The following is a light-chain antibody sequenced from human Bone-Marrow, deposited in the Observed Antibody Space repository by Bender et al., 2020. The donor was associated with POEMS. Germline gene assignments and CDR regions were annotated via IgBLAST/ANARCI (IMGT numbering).Light chain of an antibody. CDR3: QVWDTSSDHPGV. Sequence: SDVLTQPPSMSVAPGQTASITCGGKNIGSKGVHWYQQKPGQAPVLVICDDSDRPSGIPERFSGSNSGNTATLTISRVEVGDDADYYCQVWDTSSDHPGVFGTGTRVAVL. J-gene: IGLJ1*01. CDR1: NIGSKG. CDR2: DDS. V-gene: IGLV3-21*02.